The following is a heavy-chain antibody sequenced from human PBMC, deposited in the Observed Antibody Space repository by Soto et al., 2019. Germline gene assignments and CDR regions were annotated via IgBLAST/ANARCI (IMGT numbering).Heavy chain of an antibody. J-gene: IGHJ4*02. V-gene: IGHV3-9*01. CDR2: INWKSDI. CDR1: GFTFDDNA. Sequence: GGSLRLSCAVSGFTFDDNAMHWVRQSPEKGLEWVSGINWKSDIGYADSVKGRFTISRDNAENSLYLQMSSLRAEDTALYYCAISQDRGGRTTFIYWGQGTQVTVSS. CDR3: AISQDRGGRTTFIY. D-gene: IGHD3-16*01.